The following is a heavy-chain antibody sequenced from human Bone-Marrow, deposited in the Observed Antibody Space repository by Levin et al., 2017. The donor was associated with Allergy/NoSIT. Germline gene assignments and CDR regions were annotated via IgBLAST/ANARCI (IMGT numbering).Heavy chain of an antibody. Sequence: GGSLRLSCAASGFTFSSYWMSWVRQAPGKGLEWVANIKQDGSEKYYVDSVKGRFTISRDNAKNSLYLQMNSLRAEDTAVYYCARGELGPSGATLYYYYGMDVWGQGTTVTVSS. V-gene: IGHV3-7*04. CDR1: GFTFSSYW. CDR2: IKQDGSEK. D-gene: IGHD1-26*01. CDR3: ARGELGPSGATLYYYYGMDV. J-gene: IGHJ6*02.